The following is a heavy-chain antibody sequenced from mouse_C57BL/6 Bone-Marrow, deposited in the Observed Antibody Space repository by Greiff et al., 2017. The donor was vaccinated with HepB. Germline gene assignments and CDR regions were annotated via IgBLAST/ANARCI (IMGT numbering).Heavy chain of an antibody. D-gene: IGHD2-4*01. Sequence: QVQLQQSGAELARPEASVKLSCKASGYTFTSYGISWVKQRTGQGLEWIGEIYPRSGNTYYNEKFKGKATLTADKSSSTAYMELRSLTSEDSAVYFCARYDYDFSFDYWGQGTTLTVSS. CDR2: IYPRSGNT. CDR1: GYTFTSYG. V-gene: IGHV1-81*01. CDR3: ARYDYDFSFDY. J-gene: IGHJ2*01.